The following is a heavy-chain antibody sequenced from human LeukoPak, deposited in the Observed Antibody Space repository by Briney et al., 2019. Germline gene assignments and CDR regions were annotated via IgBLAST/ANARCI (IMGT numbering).Heavy chain of an antibody. V-gene: IGHV3-49*04. Sequence: GGSLRLSCTASGFTFGDYAMSWVRQAPGKGLEWVGFIRSKAYGGTTEYAASVKGRFTISRDDSKSIAYLQMNSLKTEDTAVYYCTRDQGDLCSSTSCYTFVHYYYYMDVWGKGTTVTVSS. CDR3: TRDQGDLCSSTSCYTFVHYYYYMDV. CDR2: IRSKAYGGTT. D-gene: IGHD2-2*02. CDR1: GFTFGDYA. J-gene: IGHJ6*03.